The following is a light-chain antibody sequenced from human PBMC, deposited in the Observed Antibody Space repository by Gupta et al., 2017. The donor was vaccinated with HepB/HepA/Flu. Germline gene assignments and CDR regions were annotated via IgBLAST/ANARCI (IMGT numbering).Light chain of an antibody. CDR2: DVT. V-gene: IGLV2-14*01. CDR3: SSDTLTITPV. Sequence: QSALTQPASVSGSPGQSITISCTGTSSDVGGYNYVSWYQQFPGKAPKLLIYDVTSQPAGVSSRFSGSKSGNTSSLTISGLQAEDEADYYCSSDTLTITPVFGGGTKLTVL. J-gene: IGLJ2*01. CDR1: SSDVGGYNY.